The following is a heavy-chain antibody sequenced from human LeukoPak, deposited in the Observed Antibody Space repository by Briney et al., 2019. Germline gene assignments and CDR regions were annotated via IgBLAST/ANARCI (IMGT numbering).Heavy chain of an antibody. D-gene: IGHD5-24*01. J-gene: IGHJ6*02. CDR1: GFSFSSYD. Sequence: GGSLRLSCAASGFSFSSYDMHWVRQIPGKGLEWVSAIGTLADTYYAGSVKGRFTISRENAENSLYLQMNSLRAGDTAVYYCARGPVGGWLRNGMDVWGQGTTVTV. V-gene: IGHV3-13*01. CDR2: IGTLADT. CDR3: ARGPVGGWLRNGMDV.